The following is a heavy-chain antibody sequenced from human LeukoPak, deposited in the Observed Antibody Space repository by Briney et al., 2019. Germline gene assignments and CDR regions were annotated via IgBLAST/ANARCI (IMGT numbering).Heavy chain of an antibody. V-gene: IGHV4-59*01. Sequence: SGSLSLTCAASGVSFSSYYLSWVRQPPGKGLEWIGYIYYSGSTNYNPSLKSRVTISVDTSKNQFSLKLSSVTAADTAVYYCARASIVGATPLYYWGQGTLVTVSS. J-gene: IGHJ4*02. CDR2: IYYSGST. CDR1: GVSFSSYY. CDR3: ARASIVGATPLYY. D-gene: IGHD1-26*01.